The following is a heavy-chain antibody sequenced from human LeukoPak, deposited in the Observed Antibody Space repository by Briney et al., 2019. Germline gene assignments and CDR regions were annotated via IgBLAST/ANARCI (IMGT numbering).Heavy chain of an antibody. CDR3: ARDFRGGYDFWSGYYTPYYFDY. Sequence: SETLSLTCTVSGGSISSSSYYWGWIRQPPGKGLEWIGSIYYSGSTYYNPSLKSRVTISVDTSKNHFSLKLTSVTAADTAVYYCARDFRGGYDFWSGYYTPYYFDYWGQGTLVTVSP. J-gene: IGHJ4*02. D-gene: IGHD3-3*01. CDR1: GGSISSSSYY. V-gene: IGHV4-39*07. CDR2: IYYSGST.